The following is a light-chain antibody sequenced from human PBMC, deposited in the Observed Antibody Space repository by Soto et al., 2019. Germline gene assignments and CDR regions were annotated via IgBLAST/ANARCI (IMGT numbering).Light chain of an antibody. CDR2: EVT. Sequence: QSALTQPPSASGSPGQSVTISCTGTSSDVGGYNYVSWYQQHPDKAPRLMIYEVTKRPSGVPDRFSGSKSGNTASLTVSGLQAEDEADYYCSSYAGSDNLGVIGTGTKLTVL. CDR3: SSYAGSDNLGV. CDR1: SSDVGGYNY. J-gene: IGLJ1*01. V-gene: IGLV2-8*01.